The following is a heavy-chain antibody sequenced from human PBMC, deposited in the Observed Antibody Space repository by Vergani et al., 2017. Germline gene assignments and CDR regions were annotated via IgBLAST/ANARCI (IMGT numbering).Heavy chain of an antibody. J-gene: IGHJ6*02. Sequence: QVQLQQWGAGLLKPSETLSLTCAVYGGSFSGYYWSWIRQPPGQGLEWIGKINHSGSTNYNPSLMSRFTISVDTSKNQFSLKLSSVTAADTAVYYCASFESGSGYCSSTSCHVSGMDVWGQGTTVTVSS. D-gene: IGHD2-2*01. CDR1: GGSFSGYY. CDR3: ASFESGSGYCSSTSCHVSGMDV. CDR2: INHSGST. V-gene: IGHV4-34*01.